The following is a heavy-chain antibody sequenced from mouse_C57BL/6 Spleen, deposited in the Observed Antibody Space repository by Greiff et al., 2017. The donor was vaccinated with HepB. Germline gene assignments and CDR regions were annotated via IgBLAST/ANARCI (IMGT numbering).Heavy chain of an antibody. Sequence: EVQLVESGGGLVKPGGSLKLSCAASGFTFSSYAMSWVRQTPEKRLEWVATISDGGSYTYYPDNVKGRFTISRDNAKNNLYLQMSHLKSEDTAMYYCAREGGNDGYYLAWLAYWGQGTLVTVSA. V-gene: IGHV5-4*01. J-gene: IGHJ3*01. CDR3: AREGGNDGYYLAWLAY. D-gene: IGHD2-3*01. CDR2: ISDGGSYT. CDR1: GFTFSSYA.